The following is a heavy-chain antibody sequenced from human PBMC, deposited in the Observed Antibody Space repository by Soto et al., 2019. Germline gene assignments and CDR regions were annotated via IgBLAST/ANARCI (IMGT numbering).Heavy chain of an antibody. J-gene: IGHJ6*02. Sequence: QVQLVESGGGVVQPGGSLRLSCAASGFTFSNYGVHWVRQAPGPGLEWVSLISYDGNNQYYADAVKGRFAISRDNSKDTLSLEMTSLTSEDTAVYYCAKDRRDRDGLDVWGQGTTVTVSS. D-gene: IGHD3-10*01. V-gene: IGHV3-30*18. CDR2: ISYDGNNQ. CDR3: AKDRRDRDGLDV. CDR1: GFTFSNYG.